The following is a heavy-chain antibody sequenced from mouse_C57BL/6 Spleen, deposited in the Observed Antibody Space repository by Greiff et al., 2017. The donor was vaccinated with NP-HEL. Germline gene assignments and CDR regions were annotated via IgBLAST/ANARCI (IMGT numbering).Heavy chain of an antibody. CDR1: GYAFSSSW. CDR2: IYPGDGDT. CDR3: ARKELGDY. Sequence: QVQLQQSGPELVKPGASVKISCKASGYAFSSSWMNWVKQRPGTGLEWIGRIYPGDGDTNYNGKFKGQATLTADKSSSTAYMQISSLTSEDSAVYFCARKELGDYWGQGTTLTVSS. V-gene: IGHV1-82*01. D-gene: IGHD4-1*01. J-gene: IGHJ2*01.